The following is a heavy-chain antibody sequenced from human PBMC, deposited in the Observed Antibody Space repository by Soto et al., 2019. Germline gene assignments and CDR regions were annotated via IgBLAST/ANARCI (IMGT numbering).Heavy chain of an antibody. J-gene: IGHJ5*02. CDR2: INPNSGGT. CDR1: GYTFTGYY. V-gene: IGHV1-2*04. CDR3: ARGHLITIFGVVIFDP. Sequence: ASVKVSCKASGYTFTGYYMHWVRQAPGQGLEWMGWINPNSGGTNYAQKFQGWVTMTRDTSISTAYVELSRLRSDDTAVYYCARGHLITIFGVVIFDPWGQGTLVTVSS. D-gene: IGHD3-3*01.